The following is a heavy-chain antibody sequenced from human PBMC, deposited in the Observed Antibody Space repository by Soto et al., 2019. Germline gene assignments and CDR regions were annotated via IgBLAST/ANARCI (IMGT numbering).Heavy chain of an antibody. J-gene: IGHJ4*02. CDR2: IYWNDDK. D-gene: IGHD3-22*01. Sequence: QITLKESGPTLVKPTQTLTLTCTFSGFSLSTSGVGVGWIRQPPGKALEWLALIYWNDDKRYSPSLKSRLTITKDTSKNQVVLTMTNMDPVDTATYYCAHRGYYDSSGYYPQIDYWGQGTLVTVSS. V-gene: IGHV2-5*01. CDR1: GFSLSTSGVG. CDR3: AHRGYYDSSGYYPQIDY.